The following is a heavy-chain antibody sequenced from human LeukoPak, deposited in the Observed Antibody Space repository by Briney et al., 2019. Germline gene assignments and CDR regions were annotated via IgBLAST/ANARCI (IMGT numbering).Heavy chain of an antibody. CDR3: ARGSRSSPGNAFDI. Sequence: PGGSLRLSCAASGFTFSSYSMNWVRQAPGKGLEWVSSISSSSSYIYYADSVEGRFTISRDNAKNSLYLQMNSLRAEDTAVYYCARGSRSSPGNAFDIWGQGTMVTVSS. CDR2: ISSSSSYI. J-gene: IGHJ3*02. D-gene: IGHD6-13*01. CDR1: GFTFSSYS. V-gene: IGHV3-21*01.